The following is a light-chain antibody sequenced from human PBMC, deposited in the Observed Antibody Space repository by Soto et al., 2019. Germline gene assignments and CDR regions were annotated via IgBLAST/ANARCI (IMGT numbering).Light chain of an antibody. CDR1: QSVSSN. V-gene: IGKV3-15*01. CDR3: QQYKNWPRT. Sequence: EIVMTQSPGTLSLSPGEGATLSCRSSQSVSSNLAWYQQKPGQAPRLLMYGASNRATGIPARFSGSGSGTEFTLTISSLQSEDFAVYYCQQYKNWPRTFGQGTKVDI. J-gene: IGKJ1*01. CDR2: GAS.